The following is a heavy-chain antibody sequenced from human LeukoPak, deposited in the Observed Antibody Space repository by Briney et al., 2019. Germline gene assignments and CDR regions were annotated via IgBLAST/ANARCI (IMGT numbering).Heavy chain of an antibody. J-gene: IGHJ4*02. D-gene: IGHD6-19*01. CDR3: ATNPYRVVAVAAKDY. V-gene: IGHV3-23*01. CDR1: GFTFSSYA. CDR2: ISGSGGST. Sequence: GGSLRLSCAASGFTFSSYAMSWVRQAPGKGLEWVSAISGSGGSTYYADSVKGRFTISRDNSKNTLYLQMNSLRAEDTAVYYCATNPYRVVAVAAKDYWGQGTLATVSS.